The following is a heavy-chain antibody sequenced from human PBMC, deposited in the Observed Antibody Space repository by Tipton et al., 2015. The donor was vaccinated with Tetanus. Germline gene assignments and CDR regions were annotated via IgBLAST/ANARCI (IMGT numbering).Heavy chain of an antibody. CDR2: IREDGGET. CDR1: GFSVANHW. CDR3: ARAPNRISRAYDY. V-gene: IGHV3-7*03. J-gene: IGHJ4*02. D-gene: IGHD1-14*01. Sequence: SLRLSCAASGFSVANHWMSWVRQAPGKGLEWVANIREDGGETKYVDSVKGRFTISRDNAKNSFYLQMNSLRVEDTAVYYCARAPNRISRAYDYWGQGTQITVSS.